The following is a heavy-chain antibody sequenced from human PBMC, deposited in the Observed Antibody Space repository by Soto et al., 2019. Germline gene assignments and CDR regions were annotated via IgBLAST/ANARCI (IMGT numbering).Heavy chain of an antibody. CDR1: GYPFTSYV. Sequence: ASVKVSCKTSGYPFTSYVIGWVRQAPGQGLEWMAWISPYNGNTYYAQKFQGRVILTTDTYTNTVYMELRSLRSDDTAAYYCARDQSFDRNCYHGIDVSG. CDR3: ARDQSFDRNCYHGIDV. CDR2: ISPYNGNT. J-gene: IGHJ6*02. V-gene: IGHV1-18*01.